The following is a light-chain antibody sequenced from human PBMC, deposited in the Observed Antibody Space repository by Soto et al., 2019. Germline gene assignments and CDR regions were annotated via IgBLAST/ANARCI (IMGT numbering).Light chain of an antibody. CDR3: QQYNNWPLT. J-gene: IGKJ1*01. CDR1: QSISDT. V-gene: IGKV3-15*01. Sequence: EIVMTQSPATLSVSPGGRATLSCRSSQSISDTLAWYQQKPGQAPRLLIHGASTRATGFPARFSGSGSGTDFTLTISSLQSADFAVYYCQQYNNWPLTVGQGTKVDIK. CDR2: GAS.